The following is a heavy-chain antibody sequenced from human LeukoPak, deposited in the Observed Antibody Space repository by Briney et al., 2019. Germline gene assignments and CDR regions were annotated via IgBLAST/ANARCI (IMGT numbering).Heavy chain of an antibody. Sequence: GGSLRLSCAASGFTFSSYAMSWVRQAPGKGLEWVSAISGSGGSTYYADSVKGRFTISRDNSKNTLYLQMNSPRAEDTAVYYCAKAPRWFGELAEWGQGTLVTVSS. J-gene: IGHJ4*02. CDR2: ISGSGGST. D-gene: IGHD3-10*01. V-gene: IGHV3-23*01. CDR3: AKAPRWFGELAE. CDR1: GFTFSSYA.